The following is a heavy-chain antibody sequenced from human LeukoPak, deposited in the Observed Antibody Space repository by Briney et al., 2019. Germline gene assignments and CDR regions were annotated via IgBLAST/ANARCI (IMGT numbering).Heavy chain of an antibody. J-gene: IGHJ4*02. CDR2: INPNSGGT. D-gene: IGHD3-22*01. CDR3: ARDYDSSGYYYFN. V-gene: IGHV1-2*06. Sequence: ASVKVSCKASGYTFTGYYMHWVRQAPRQGLEWMGRINPNSGGTDYAQKFQGRVTMTRDTSISTAYMELSRLRSDDTAVYYCARDYDSSGYYYFNWGQGTLVTVSS. CDR1: GYTFTGYY.